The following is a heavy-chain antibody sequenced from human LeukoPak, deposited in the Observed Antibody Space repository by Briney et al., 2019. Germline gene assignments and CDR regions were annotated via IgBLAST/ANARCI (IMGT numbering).Heavy chain of an antibody. J-gene: IGHJ2*01. V-gene: IGHV3-11*04. CDR3: ARWRYYDSSGFTLDL. Sequence: GGSLRLSCAASGFTLSDYYMSWIRQAPGQGLDWVSYISSSGSTIYYADSVKGRFTISRDNAKNSLYLQMNSLRAEDTAVYYCARWRYYDSSGFTLDLWGRGTLVTVSS. CDR2: ISSSGSTI. CDR1: GFTLSDYY. D-gene: IGHD3-22*01.